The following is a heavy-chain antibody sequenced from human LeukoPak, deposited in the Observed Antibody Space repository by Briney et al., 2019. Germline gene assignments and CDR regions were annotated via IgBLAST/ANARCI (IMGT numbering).Heavy chain of an antibody. V-gene: IGHV4-59*08. Sequence: PSETLSLTCTVSGGSISSYYCSWIRQSPGKGLEWIGYIYYSGSTNYNPSLKSRVTISVDTSKNQFSLKLSSVTAADTAVYYCARHFAFSYYYMDVWGKGTTVTVSS. CDR2: IYYSGST. CDR1: GGSISSYY. J-gene: IGHJ6*03. CDR3: ARHFAFSYYYMDV.